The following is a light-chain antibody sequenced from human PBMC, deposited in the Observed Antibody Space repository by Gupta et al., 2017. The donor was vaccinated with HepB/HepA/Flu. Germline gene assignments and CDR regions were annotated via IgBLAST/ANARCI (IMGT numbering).Light chain of an antibody. CDR3: QSWDTNSYV. V-gene: IGLV3-1*01. Sequence: SYEVTQPPSVSVSPGQTASITCSGDKLGDKSVCWYQQKPGQSPLLVIDQDDRRPSEIPERFSGSKSGNTATLTIRGTQTGDEDDYYCQSWDTNSYVFGTGTNVTVL. J-gene: IGLJ1*01. CDR2: QDD. CDR1: KLGDKS.